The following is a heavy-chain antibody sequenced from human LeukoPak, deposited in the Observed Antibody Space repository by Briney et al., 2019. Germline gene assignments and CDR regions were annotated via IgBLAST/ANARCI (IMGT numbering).Heavy chain of an antibody. D-gene: IGHD3-10*01. V-gene: IGHV3-53*01. Sequence: GGSLRLSGAASGFSVSNNYMNWVRQAPGKGLEWVSVIYSDGNTYYADSVKGRFTISRDNSRNTLYLQMNSLRAEDTAVYYCAILYGGGYWGQGTLVTVSS. CDR1: GFSVSNNY. CDR2: IYSDGNT. J-gene: IGHJ4*02. CDR3: AILYGGGY.